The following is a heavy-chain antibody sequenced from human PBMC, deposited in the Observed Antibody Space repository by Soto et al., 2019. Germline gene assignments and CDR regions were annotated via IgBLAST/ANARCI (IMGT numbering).Heavy chain of an antibody. CDR1: GFTFSSYG. CDR2: IPYDGSNK. CDR3: AKDPRFDIVTGPFDY. J-gene: IGHJ4*02. D-gene: IGHD3-9*01. V-gene: IGHV3-30*18. Sequence: QVQLVESGGGVVQPGRSLRLSCAASGFTFSSYGMHWVRQAPGKGLEWVAVIPYDGSNKYYADSVKGRFTISRDNSKHTLYLQTNSLRAEDTAVYYCAKDPRFDIVTGPFDYWCQGTLVTVSS.